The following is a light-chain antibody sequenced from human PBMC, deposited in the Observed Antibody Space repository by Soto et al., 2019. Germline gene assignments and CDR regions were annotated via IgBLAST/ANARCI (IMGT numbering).Light chain of an antibody. V-gene: IGKV1-39*01. J-gene: IGKJ4*01. Sequence: DIQMTQSPSSLSASVGDRVTITCRASQSISSYLNWYQQKPGKAPILLIYAASSLQSGVPPRFSGSGSWKDFTLTISRLQTEDFSTYYWQPSYRTPLTFGGGTQVEIK. CDR2: AAS. CDR3: QPSYRTPLT. CDR1: QSISSY.